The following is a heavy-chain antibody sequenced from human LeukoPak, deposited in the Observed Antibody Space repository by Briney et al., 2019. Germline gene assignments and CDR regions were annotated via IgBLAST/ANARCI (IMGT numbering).Heavy chain of an antibody. J-gene: IGHJ4*02. CDR2: IYYSGNT. V-gene: IGHV4-39*01. CDR3: ARQTGSGLFILP. CDR1: GVSISSSNSY. Sequence: SETLSLTCTVSGVSISSSNSYWGWIRQPPGKGLEWIGSIYYSGNTYYSASLKSQVSISIDTSKNQFSLRLTSVTAADTAVYYCARQTGSGLFILPGGQGTLVTVSS. D-gene: IGHD3/OR15-3a*01.